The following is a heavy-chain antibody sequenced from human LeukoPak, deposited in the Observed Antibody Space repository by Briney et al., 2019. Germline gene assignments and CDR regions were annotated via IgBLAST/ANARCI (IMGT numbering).Heavy chain of an antibody. V-gene: IGHV4-59*01. D-gene: IGHD6-13*01. CDR3: ARGVYIAAAQYGY. CDR1: GGSMSSYY. J-gene: IGHJ4*02. CDR2: IYYSGTA. Sequence: SETLSLTCTVSGGSMSSYYWSWIRQPPGKGLEWIGYIYYSGTANYNPSLKSRVTISVDTSKNQFSLKLRSVTAADTAVYYCARGVYIAAAQYGYWGQGTLVTVSS.